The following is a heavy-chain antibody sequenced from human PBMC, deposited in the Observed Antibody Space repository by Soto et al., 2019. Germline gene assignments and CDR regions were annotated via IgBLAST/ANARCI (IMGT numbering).Heavy chain of an antibody. D-gene: IGHD3-10*01. CDR1: GFSFSNYA. Sequence: GGSLRLSCGASGFSFSNYAMSWVRQAPGKGLEWVSVISTSGSSTYYAGSVKGRFTISRDNSKNLLYLQMNSLRVEDTAVYYCAKDRGDPTAPDYWGQGTLVTVSS. CDR3: AKDRGDPTAPDY. CDR2: ISTSGSST. V-gene: IGHV3-23*01. J-gene: IGHJ4*02.